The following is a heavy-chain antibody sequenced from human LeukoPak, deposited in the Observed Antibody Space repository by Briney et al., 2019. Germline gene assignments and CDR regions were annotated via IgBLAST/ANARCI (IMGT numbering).Heavy chain of an antibody. D-gene: IGHD6-19*01. Sequence: PGGSLRLSCAASGFTFSDYWMSWVRQAPGKGLEWVININQDGSEKYYVDSVKGRFSISRDNAKNSLYLQMNSLRAEDTAVYYCARDGSGWSVYWGQGTLVTVSS. J-gene: IGHJ4*02. CDR3: ARDGSGWSVY. CDR2: INQDGSEK. V-gene: IGHV3-7*01. CDR1: GFTFSDYW.